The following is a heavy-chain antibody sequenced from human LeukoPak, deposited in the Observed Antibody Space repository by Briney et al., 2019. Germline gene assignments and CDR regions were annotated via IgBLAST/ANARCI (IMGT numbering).Heavy chain of an antibody. CDR2: ISYDGSNK. Sequence: GGSLRLSCAASGFTFSSYAMHWVRQAPGKGLEWVAVISYDGSNKYYADSVKGRFTISRDNSKNTVYLQMNSLRAEDTAVYYCAKDPTHFRVWDDYDNTRLNYWGQGTLVTVSS. V-gene: IGHV3-30*04. CDR1: GFTFSSYA. J-gene: IGHJ4*02. CDR3: AKDPTHFRVWDDYDNTRLNY. D-gene: IGHD3-22*01.